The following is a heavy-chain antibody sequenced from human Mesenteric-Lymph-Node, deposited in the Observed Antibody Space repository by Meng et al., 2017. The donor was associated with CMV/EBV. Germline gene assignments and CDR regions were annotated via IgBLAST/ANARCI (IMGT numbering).Heavy chain of an antibody. CDR3: ARTLGFHNYGDYGF. Sequence: ASGYTFTKFYRHWVRQAPGQGLEWMGISNPSGGGTNYAQKCQDRVTMTRDTSISTVYMERSRLTSDDTAVYYCARTLGFHNYGDYGFWGQGTLVTVSS. J-gene: IGHJ4*02. V-gene: IGHV1-46*01. D-gene: IGHD4-17*01. CDR2: SNPSGGGT. CDR1: GYTFTKFY.